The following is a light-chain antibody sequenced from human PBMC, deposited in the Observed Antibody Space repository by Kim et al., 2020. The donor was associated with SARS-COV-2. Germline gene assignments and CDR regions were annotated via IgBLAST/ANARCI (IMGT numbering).Light chain of an antibody. CDR3: HQYGRSPPWT. Sequence: EIVLTQSPGTLSLSPGERATLSCRASQSVSSSYLAWYQQKPGQAPRLLIYDASSRATGIPDRFSGSGSGTDFTLTISRLEPEDFAVYYCHQYGRSPPWTVGQGTKVEIK. CDR2: DAS. CDR1: QSVSSSY. J-gene: IGKJ1*01. V-gene: IGKV3-20*01.